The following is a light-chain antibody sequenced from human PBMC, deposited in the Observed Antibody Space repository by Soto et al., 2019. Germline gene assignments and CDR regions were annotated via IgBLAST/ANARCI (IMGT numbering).Light chain of an antibody. CDR1: QTLGST. J-gene: IGKJ4*01. CDR2: GAS. CDR3: QQYNKWPLT. V-gene: IGKV3-15*01. Sequence: EIVMTQSPATLSVSPGERATFSCRASQTLGSTLAWYQQKPGQAPRLLIYGASTRATGIPARFSGSGSGTDFILTISSLQSEDFAVYYCQQYNKWPLTFGGGTKVEIK.